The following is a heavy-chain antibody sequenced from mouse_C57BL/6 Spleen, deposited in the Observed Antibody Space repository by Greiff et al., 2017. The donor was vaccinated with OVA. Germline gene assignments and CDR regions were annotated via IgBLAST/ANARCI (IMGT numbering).Heavy chain of an antibody. CDR1: GYTFTSYW. CDR3: ASAYYGSSYAMDY. V-gene: IGHV1-59*01. J-gene: IGHJ4*01. Sequence: QVQLQQPGAELVRPGTSVMLSCKASGYTFTSYWMHWVKQRPGQGLEWIGVIDPSDSYIKYNQKFKGKATLTVDKSSSTVYMQLSSRTSEDSAVYFCASAYYGSSYAMDYWGQGTSVTVSS. CDR2: IDPSDSYI. D-gene: IGHD1-1*01.